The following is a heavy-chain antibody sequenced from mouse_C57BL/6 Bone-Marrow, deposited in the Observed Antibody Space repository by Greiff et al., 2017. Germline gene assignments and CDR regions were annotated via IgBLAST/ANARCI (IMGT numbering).Heavy chain of an antibody. D-gene: IGHD2-5*01. V-gene: IGHV1-9*01. CDR1: GYTFTGYW. CDR2: ILPGSGST. CDR3: ASLSYYSNPDYYAMDY. J-gene: IGHJ4*01. Sequence: VQLQESGAELMKPGASVKLSCKATGYTFTGYWIEWVKQRPGHGLEWIGEILPGSGSTNYNEKFKGKATFTADTSSNTAYMQLSSLTTEDSALYYCASLSYYSNPDYYAMDYWGQGTSVTVSS.